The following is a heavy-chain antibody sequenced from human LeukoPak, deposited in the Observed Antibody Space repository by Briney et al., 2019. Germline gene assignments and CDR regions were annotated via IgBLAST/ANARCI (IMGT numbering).Heavy chain of an antibody. Sequence: ASVKVSCTASGYTFTGYYVHWVRQAPGQGLEWMGWINPNSGGTNYAQKFQGRVTMTRDTSISTAYMELSRLRSDDTAVYYCAREPGRNDAFDIWGQGTMVTVSS. D-gene: IGHD2-15*01. CDR3: AREPGRNDAFDI. CDR1: GYTFTGYY. J-gene: IGHJ3*02. V-gene: IGHV1-2*02. CDR2: INPNSGGT.